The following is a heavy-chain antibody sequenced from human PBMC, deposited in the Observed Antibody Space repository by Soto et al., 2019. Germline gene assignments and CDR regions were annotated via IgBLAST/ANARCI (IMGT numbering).Heavy chain of an antibody. J-gene: IGHJ6*02. Sequence: GGSLRLSCAASGFTFSDYYMSWIRQAPGKGLEYISYISSSSGSTNYADSVKGRFTISRDNAKNSLYLQMSSLRAEDTAVYYCARDRGGYDRLYYYHGMDVWGQGTTVTVSS. CDR1: GFTFSDYY. CDR3: ARDRGGYDRLYYYHGMDV. V-gene: IGHV3-11*06. D-gene: IGHD5-12*01. CDR2: ISSSSGST.